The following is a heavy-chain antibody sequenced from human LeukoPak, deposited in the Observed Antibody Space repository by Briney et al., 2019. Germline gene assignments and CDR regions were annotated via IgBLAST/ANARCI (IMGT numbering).Heavy chain of an antibody. CDR2: IYHSGST. CDR1: GYSISSGYY. V-gene: IGHV4-38-2*01. J-gene: IGHJ4*02. Sequence: PSETLSLTCAVSGYSISSGYYWGWIRQPPGKGLEWIGSIYHSGSTYYNPSLESRVTISVDTSKNQFSLKLSSVTAADTAVYYCARLRRDIVVVPARDYWGQGTLVTVSS. D-gene: IGHD2-2*01. CDR3: ARLRRDIVVVPARDY.